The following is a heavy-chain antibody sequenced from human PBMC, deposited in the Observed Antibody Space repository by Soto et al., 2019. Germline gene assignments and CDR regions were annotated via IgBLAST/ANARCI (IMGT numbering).Heavy chain of an antibody. V-gene: IGHV4-61*01. J-gene: IGHJ6*02. CDR1: GGSVSSGSHY. Sequence: SETLSLTCIVSGGSVSSGSHYWSWIRQPPGKGLECIGYIYYSGSTNYNPSHKSRVTISVDTSKNQFSLKLSSVTAADTALYYCPRMRRYRTHWYYDVEVWGQGTTVTVS. D-gene: IGHD6-13*01. CDR3: PRMRRYRTHWYYDVEV. CDR2: IYYSGST.